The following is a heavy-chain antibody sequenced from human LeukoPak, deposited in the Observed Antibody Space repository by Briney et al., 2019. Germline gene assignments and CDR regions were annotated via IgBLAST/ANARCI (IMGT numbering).Heavy chain of an antibody. CDR1: GFTFDDYA. D-gene: IGHD3-16*01. CDR3: AKRVTFGGVN. V-gene: IGHV3-9*03. J-gene: IGHJ4*02. CDR2: ISWNSGSI. Sequence: GGSLRLSCAASGFTFDDYAMHWVRQAPGKGLEWVSGISWNSGSIGYADSVKGRFTISRDNAKNSLYLQMNSLRAEDMALYYCAKRVTFGGVNWGRGTLVTVSS.